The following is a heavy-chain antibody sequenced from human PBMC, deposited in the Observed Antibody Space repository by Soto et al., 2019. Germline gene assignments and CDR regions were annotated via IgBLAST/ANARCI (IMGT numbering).Heavy chain of an antibody. CDR3: ARVADLLYWDFDH. J-gene: IGHJ2*01. Sequence: QVQLQQWGAGLLKPSGTLSLTCAVYGGSFSGYYWSWIRQPPGKGLEWIGEINHSGSTNYNPSLKSRVTISVDTSKKQFSLKLRYVTAADTAVYYGARVADLLYWDFDHWGRGTLVTFSS. V-gene: IGHV4-34*01. CDR1: GGSFSGYY. CDR2: INHSGST.